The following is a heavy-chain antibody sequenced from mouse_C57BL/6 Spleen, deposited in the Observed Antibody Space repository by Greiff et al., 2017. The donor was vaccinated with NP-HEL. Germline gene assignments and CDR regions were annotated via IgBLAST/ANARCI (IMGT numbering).Heavy chain of an antibody. CDR2: IYPRDGST. V-gene: IGHV1-85*01. D-gene: IGHD1-1*01. CDR3: ATYGSSPYYAMDY. CDR1: GYTFTSYD. J-gene: IGHJ4*01. Sequence: QVHVKQSGPELVKPGASVKLSCKASGYTFTSYDINWVKQRPGQGLEWIGWIYPRDGSTKYNEKFKGKATLTVDTSSSTAYMELHSLTSEDSAVYFCATYGSSPYYAMDYWGQGTSVTVSS.